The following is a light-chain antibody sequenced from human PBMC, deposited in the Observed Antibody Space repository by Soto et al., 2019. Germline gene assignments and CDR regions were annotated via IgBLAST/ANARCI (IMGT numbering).Light chain of an antibody. V-gene: IGKV3-15*01. Sequence: ETVMTQSPATLSVSPGEGAVLSCRASQSVSSYVAWYQQRPGQAPRLLIYGASTRATGVPTRFSGGGSGTEFTLTIGSLQSEDSAVYYCQQYKDWPKTFGQGTKVEIK. J-gene: IGKJ1*01. CDR3: QQYKDWPKT. CDR1: QSVSSY. CDR2: GAS.